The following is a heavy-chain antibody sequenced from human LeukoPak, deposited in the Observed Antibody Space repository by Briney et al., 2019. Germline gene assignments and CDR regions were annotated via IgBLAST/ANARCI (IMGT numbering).Heavy chain of an antibody. V-gene: IGHV3-23*01. J-gene: IGHJ4*02. CDR2: ISGTGTYT. D-gene: IGHD6-6*01. CDR1: GFTFSSYA. CDR3: ARARPFDY. Sequence: PGGSLRLSCAASGFTFSSYAMSWVRQAPGKGLEWVSTISGTGTYTYYADSVKGRFTISRDNSKNTLYLQMNSLRVEDTAVYYCARARPFDYWGQGTLVTVSS.